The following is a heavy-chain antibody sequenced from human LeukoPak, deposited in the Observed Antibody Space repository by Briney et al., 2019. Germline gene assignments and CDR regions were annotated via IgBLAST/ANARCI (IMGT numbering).Heavy chain of an antibody. CDR2: IYYSGST. Sequence: KPSETLSLTCTVSGDSISSGLYYWGWIRQPPGKGLEWIGTIYYSGSTHYNPFPKSRVTISIDISNNQFSLRLMSVTAADTAVYYCVRHPALRYDFWSGYSIDYWGQGTLVTVSS. CDR3: VRHPALRYDFWSGYSIDY. V-gene: IGHV4-39*01. J-gene: IGHJ4*02. CDR1: GDSISSGLYY. D-gene: IGHD3-3*01.